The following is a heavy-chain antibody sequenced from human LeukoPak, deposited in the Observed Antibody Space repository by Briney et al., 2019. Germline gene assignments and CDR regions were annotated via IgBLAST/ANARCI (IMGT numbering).Heavy chain of an antibody. CDR1: GYTFTSYG. D-gene: IGHD1-26*01. J-gene: IGHJ4*02. CDR2: ISAYNGNT. CDR3: ARDIWELSHLDY. V-gene: IGHV1-18*01. Sequence: GGSVKFSCKASGYTFTSYGISWGRRAPGQGLEWMGWISAYNGNTNYAQKLQGRVTMTTDTSTSTAYMELRSLRSDDTAVYYCARDIWELSHLDYWGQGTLVTVSS.